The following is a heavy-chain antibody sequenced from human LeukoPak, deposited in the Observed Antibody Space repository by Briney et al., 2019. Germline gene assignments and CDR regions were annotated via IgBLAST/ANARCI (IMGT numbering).Heavy chain of an antibody. CDR3: ARDSSGWYYYFDY. CDR2: IKQDGSEK. CDR1: GFTFSSYW. J-gene: IGHJ4*02. Sequence: GGPLRLSCAASGFTFSSYWMSWVRQAPGKGLEWEANIKQDGSEKYYVDSVKGRFTISRDNAKNSLYLQMNSLRAEDTAVYYCARDSSGWYYYFDYWGQGTLVTVSS. D-gene: IGHD6-19*01. V-gene: IGHV3-7*01.